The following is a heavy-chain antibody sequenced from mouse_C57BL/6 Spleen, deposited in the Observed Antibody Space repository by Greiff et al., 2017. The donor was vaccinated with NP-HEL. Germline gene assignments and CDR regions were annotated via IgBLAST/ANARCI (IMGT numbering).Heavy chain of an antibody. CDR3: ALTYGYYFDD. V-gene: IGHV1-82*01. CDR2: IYPGDGDT. Sequence: QVQLQQSGPELVKPGASVKISCKASGYAFSSSWMNWVKQRPGKGLEWIGRIYPGDGDTNYNGKFKGKATLTADKSSSTAYMQLSSLTSEDSAVYFCALTYGYYFDDWGQGTTLTVSS. J-gene: IGHJ2*01. D-gene: IGHD2-2*01. CDR1: GYAFSSSW.